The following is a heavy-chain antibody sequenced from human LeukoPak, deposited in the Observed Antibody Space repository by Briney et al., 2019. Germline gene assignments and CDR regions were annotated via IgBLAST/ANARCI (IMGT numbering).Heavy chain of an antibody. D-gene: IGHD6-6*01. CDR2: INHSGST. Sequence: SETLSLTCAVYGGSFSGYYWSWIRQPPGKGLEWIGEINHSGSTNYNPSLKSRVTISVDTSKNQFSLKLSPVTAADTAVYYCARAAVGSSSYYYYYYYMDVWGKGTTVTVSS. CDR1: GGSFSGYY. CDR3: ARAAVGSSSYYYYYYYMDV. J-gene: IGHJ6*03. V-gene: IGHV4-34*01.